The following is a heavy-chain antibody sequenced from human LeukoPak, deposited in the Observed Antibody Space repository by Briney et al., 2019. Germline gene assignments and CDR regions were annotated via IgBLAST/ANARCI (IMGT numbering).Heavy chain of an antibody. CDR1: GGSFSGYY. CDR2: IYYSGST. J-gene: IGHJ6*02. CDR3: ARNGIYYYYGMDV. V-gene: IGHV4-34*01. Sequence: SETLSLTCAVYGGSFSGYYWSWIRQPPGKGLEWIGSIYYSGSTYYNPSLKSRVTISVDTSKNQFSLKLSSVTAADTAVYYCARNGIYYYYGMDVWGQGTTVTASS. D-gene: IGHD1-1*01.